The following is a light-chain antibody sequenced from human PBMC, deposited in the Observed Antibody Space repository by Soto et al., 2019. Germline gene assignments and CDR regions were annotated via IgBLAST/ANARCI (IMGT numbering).Light chain of an antibody. V-gene: IGKV3-11*01. CDR3: QQRSNWPPLT. CDR2: DAS. J-gene: IGKJ4*01. Sequence: EIVLTQSPATLPLSPGEGAPLACRASQSVSSYLAWYQQTPGQAPRLLLYDASNRATGIPARFSGSGSGTDFTLTISSLEPEDFAVYYCQQRSNWPPLTFGGGTKVDI. CDR1: QSVSSY.